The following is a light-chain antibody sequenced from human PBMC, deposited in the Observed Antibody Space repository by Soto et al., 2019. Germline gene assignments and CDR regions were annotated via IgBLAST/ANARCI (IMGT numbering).Light chain of an antibody. CDR3: QQYDVYPRT. J-gene: IGKJ1*01. CDR1: QSVSNW. CDR2: KAS. Sequence: DIRMTQSPSTLSASVGDRVTITCRASQSVSNWLAWYQQKPGKAPKLLIYKASNLESAVPSRFSGSGSGTEFTLTITSLQPDDFATYYCQQYDVYPRTFGQGTKVEIK. V-gene: IGKV1-5*03.